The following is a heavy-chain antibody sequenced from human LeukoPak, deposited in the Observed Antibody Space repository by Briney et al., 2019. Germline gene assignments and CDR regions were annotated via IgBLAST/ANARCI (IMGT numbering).Heavy chain of an antibody. D-gene: IGHD7-27*01. J-gene: IGHJ4*02. CDR2: HPKQGSNQ. V-gene: IGHV3-30*18. Sequence: GGSLRLSCAAYGFPFSSYGIHWVRQAPGKGLEWVAVHPKQGSNQYYADSVKGRFTIYRADSKKTLYLLMNNPNAQDTAVYYCSKHGTGDHYFDYWGQGALVTVSS. CDR1: GFPFSSYG. CDR3: SKHGTGDHYFDY.